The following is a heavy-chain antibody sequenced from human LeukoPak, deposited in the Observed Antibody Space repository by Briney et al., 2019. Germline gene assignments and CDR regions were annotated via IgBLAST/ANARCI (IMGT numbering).Heavy chain of an antibody. V-gene: IGHV1-69*06. CDR3: ARERKLLDGWFDP. CDR2: IIPIFGTA. J-gene: IGHJ5*02. CDR1: GGTFSSYA. D-gene: IGHD2-15*01. Sequence: ASVKVSCKASGGTFSSYAISWVRQAPGQGLEWMGGIIPIFGTANYAQKFQGRVTITADKSTSTAYMELSSLRSEDTAVYYCARERKLLDGWFDPWGQGTLVTVSS.